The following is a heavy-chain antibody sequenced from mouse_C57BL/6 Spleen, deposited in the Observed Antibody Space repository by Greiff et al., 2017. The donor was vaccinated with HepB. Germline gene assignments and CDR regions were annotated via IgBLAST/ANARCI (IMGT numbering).Heavy chain of an antibody. CDR3: ARYGDDGWYFDV. Sequence: QVQLQQPGAELVMPGASVKLSCKASGYTFTSYWMHWVKQRPGQGLEWIGEIDPSDSYTNYNQKFKGKSTLTVDKSSSTAYMQLSSLTSGDSAVYYWARYGDDGWYFDVWGTGTTVTVSS. D-gene: IGHD1-1*01. V-gene: IGHV1-69*01. J-gene: IGHJ1*03. CDR2: IDPSDSYT. CDR1: GYTFTSYW.